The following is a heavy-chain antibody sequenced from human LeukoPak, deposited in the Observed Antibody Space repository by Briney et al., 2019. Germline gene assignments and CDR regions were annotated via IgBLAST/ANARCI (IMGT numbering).Heavy chain of an antibody. D-gene: IGHD2-2*01. CDR2: ISSSSSYI. J-gene: IGHJ3*02. Sequence: PGGSLRLSCAASGFTFSSYSMNWVRQAPGKGLEWVSSISSSSSYIYYADSVKGRFTISRDNAKNSLYLQMNSLRAEDTAVYYCARDRVPAYPGAFDIWGQGTMVTVSS. CDR3: ARDRVPAYPGAFDI. V-gene: IGHV3-21*01. CDR1: GFTFSSYS.